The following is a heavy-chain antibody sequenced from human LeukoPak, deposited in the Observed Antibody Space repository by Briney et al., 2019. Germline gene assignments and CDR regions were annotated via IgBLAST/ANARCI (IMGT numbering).Heavy chain of an antibody. CDR3: ARAAVGIDYPFDY. D-gene: IGHD1-26*01. Sequence: ASVKVSCKASGYTFTGYYMHRVLQAPGPGLESMGRINPNSGGTNYAQKFQGRVTMTRDTSISTAYMELSRLRSDDTAVYYCARAAVGIDYPFDYWGQGTLVTVSS. V-gene: IGHV1-2*06. J-gene: IGHJ4*02. CDR1: GYTFTGYY. CDR2: INPNSGGT.